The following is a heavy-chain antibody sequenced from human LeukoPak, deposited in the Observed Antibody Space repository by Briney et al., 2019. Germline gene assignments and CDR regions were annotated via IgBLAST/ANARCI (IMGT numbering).Heavy chain of an antibody. CDR1: GASIRSHY. CDR3: ARDHFTPYCSSTSCYRGWFDP. J-gene: IGHJ5*02. Sequence: PSETLSLTCTVSGASIRSHYWSWIRQPPGKGLEWIGYMYYSGSTNYNPSLKSRVTISVDTSKNQFSLKLSSVTAADTAVYYCARDHFTPYCSSTSCYRGWFDPWGQGTLVTVSS. CDR2: MYYSGST. D-gene: IGHD2-2*01. V-gene: IGHV4-59*11.